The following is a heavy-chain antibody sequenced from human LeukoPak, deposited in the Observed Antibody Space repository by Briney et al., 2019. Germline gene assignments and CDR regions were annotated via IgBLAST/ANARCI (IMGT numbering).Heavy chain of an antibody. CDR2: ISSSGGTI. V-gene: IGHV3-11*01. Sequence: GGSLRLSCAASGFTFSDYYMSWIRQAPGKGLEWVSYISSSGGTIYYADSVKGRFTISRDNAKNSLYLQMSSLRADDTAVYYCARGGSYRAPDYNYYYGMDVWGQGTTVTVSS. J-gene: IGHJ6*02. CDR1: GFTFSDYY. CDR3: ARGGSYRAPDYNYYYGMDV. D-gene: IGHD3-16*02.